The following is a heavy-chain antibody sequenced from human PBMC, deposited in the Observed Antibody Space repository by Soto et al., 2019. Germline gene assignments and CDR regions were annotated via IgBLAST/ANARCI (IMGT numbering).Heavy chain of an antibody. CDR2: ISGRGDTT. CDR1: GFTFSRYG. D-gene: IGHD3-22*01. Sequence: PGGSLRLSCAASGFTFSRYGMTWVRQAPGKGLEWVSGISGRGDTTDYADSVKGRFTISRDNSKNTLYLQMNSLRAEDTAVYFCAKDLNSDYHDSSFFWGSWGQGTLVTVSS. CDR3: AKDLNSDYHDSSFFWGS. V-gene: IGHV3-23*01. J-gene: IGHJ5*02.